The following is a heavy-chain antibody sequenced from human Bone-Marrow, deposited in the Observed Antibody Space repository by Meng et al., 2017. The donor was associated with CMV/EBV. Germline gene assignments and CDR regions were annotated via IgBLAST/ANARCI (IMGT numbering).Heavy chain of an antibody. Sequence: GESLKISCAASGFTFSSYGMHWVRQAPGKGLEWVAFIRYDGSNKYYADSVKGRFTISRDNSKNTLYLQMNSLRAEDTAVYDCAKDGRPRRYYYGMDFWGPGTTVTRFS. J-gene: IGHJ6*01. V-gene: IGHV3-30*02. D-gene: IGHD6-25*01. CDR1: GFTFSSYG. CDR2: IRYDGSNK. CDR3: AKDGRPRRYYYGMDF.